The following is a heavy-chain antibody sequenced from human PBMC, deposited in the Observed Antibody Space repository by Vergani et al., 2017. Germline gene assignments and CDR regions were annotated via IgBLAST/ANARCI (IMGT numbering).Heavy chain of an antibody. D-gene: IGHD6-19*01. CDR3: ARVAVAQRHFDY. J-gene: IGHJ4*02. Sequence: EVQLVESGGGLVKPGGSLRLSCAASGFTFSSYSMNWVRQAPGKGLEWVSSISSSSSYIYYADSVKGRFTISRDNSKNTLYLQMNSLRAEDTAVYYCARVAVAQRHFDYWGQGTLVTVSS. CDR2: ISSSSSYI. CDR1: GFTFSSYS. V-gene: IGHV3-21*04.